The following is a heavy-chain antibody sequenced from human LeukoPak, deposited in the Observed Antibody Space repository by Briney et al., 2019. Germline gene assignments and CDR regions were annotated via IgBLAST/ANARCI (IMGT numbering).Heavy chain of an antibody. J-gene: IGHJ4*02. V-gene: IGHV1-18*01. CDR3: ARTGHYQFDS. D-gene: IGHD3-9*01. CDR1: GYSFTDYD. CDR2: VSIYNDNT. Sequence: WASVKVSCEASGYSFTDYDFSWVRQAPGQGLEWLGWVSIYNDNTNYAREFQDRITMTTDISTSTAYMELKSLTSDDTAVYFCARTGHYQFDSWGQGTLVTVSS.